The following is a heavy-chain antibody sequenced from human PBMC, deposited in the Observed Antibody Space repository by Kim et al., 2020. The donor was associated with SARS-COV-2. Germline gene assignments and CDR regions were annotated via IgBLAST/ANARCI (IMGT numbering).Heavy chain of an antibody. J-gene: IGHJ4*02. D-gene: IGHD4-4*01. CDR3: ARSVDGNSHLDY. V-gene: IGHV1-2*02. CDR2: T. Sequence: TNYAQKFQGTVTMTRDTSISTGYMELSRLRSDDSAVYYCARSVDGNSHLDYWGQGTLVNVSS.